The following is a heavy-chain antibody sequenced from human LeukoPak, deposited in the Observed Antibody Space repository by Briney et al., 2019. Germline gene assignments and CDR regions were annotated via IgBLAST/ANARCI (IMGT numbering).Heavy chain of an antibody. CDR3: ARDHPEESAFDI. J-gene: IGHJ3*02. Sequence: GGSLRLSCAASGFTFSSYAMHWVRQAPGKGLEWVAVISYDGSNKYYADSVKGRFTISRDNSKNTPYLQMNSLRAEDTAVYYCARDHPEESAFDIWGQGTMVTVSS. D-gene: IGHD5-24*01. CDR1: GFTFSSYA. V-gene: IGHV3-30*01. CDR2: ISYDGSNK.